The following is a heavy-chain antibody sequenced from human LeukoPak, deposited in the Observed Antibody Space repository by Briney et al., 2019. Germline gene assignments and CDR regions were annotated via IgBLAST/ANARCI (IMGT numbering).Heavy chain of an antibody. D-gene: IGHD2/OR15-2a*01. CDR2: ISAYNGNT. CDR1: CYTFTING. CDR3: ARGEYFNILSCYYLYYFDY. Sequence: GASVKVSFKSSCYTFTINGNWWMRQAPGQGLEWMGWISAYNGNTNYAQKLQGRVTMTTDTSTSTAYMELRSPRSDDTAVYYCARGEYFNILSCYYLYYFDYWGKGILVTVSS. J-gene: IGHJ4*02. V-gene: IGHV1-18*01.